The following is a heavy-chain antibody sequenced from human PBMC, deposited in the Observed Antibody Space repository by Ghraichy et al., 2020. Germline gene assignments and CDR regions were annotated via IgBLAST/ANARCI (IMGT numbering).Heavy chain of an antibody. CDR2: ISGSGGNK. CDR3: TKEFCTSNTCSQFCSSASCRLTWFDP. J-gene: IGHJ5*02. V-gene: IGHV3-23*01. CDR1: GFTFSNYA. Sequence: GGSLRLSCAASGFTFSNYAMSWVRQVPGKGLEWVSAISGSGGNKYYADSVKGRFTVSRDNSKNTLYLQMNSLRAEDTAVYYCTKEFCTSNTCSQFCSSASCRLTWFDPWGQGTLVTVSS. D-gene: IGHD2-2*01.